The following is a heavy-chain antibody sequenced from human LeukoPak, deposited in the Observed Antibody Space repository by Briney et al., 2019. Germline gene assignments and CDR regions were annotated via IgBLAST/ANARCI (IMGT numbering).Heavy chain of an antibody. V-gene: IGHV3-33*01. Sequence: GSLRLSCAGSGFTFSNYGIHWVRQAPGKGLEWVAVIWHDGSTKYYADSVKGRFTSSRDNSKNTLYLQMSSLRAEDTAVYYCTRDTQGWGAGSAFDIWGQGTMVTVSS. CDR1: GFTFSNYG. CDR2: IWHDGSTK. J-gene: IGHJ3*02. D-gene: IGHD3-16*01. CDR3: TRDTQGWGAGSAFDI.